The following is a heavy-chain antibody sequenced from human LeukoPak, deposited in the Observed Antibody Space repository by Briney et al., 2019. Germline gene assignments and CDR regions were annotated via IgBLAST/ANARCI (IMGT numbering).Heavy chain of an antibody. D-gene: IGHD5-18*01. J-gene: IGHJ6*03. CDR2: IYYSWST. Sequence: SETLSLPCTVSGGSISSYYWSWIRQPPGKGLEWIGYIYYSWSTNYNPSLKSRVTISVDTSKNQFSLKLSSVTAADTAVYYCARTTEGGYTYDYFYYYYMDVWGKGTTVTISS. CDR3: ARTTEGGYTYDYFYYYYMDV. V-gene: IGHV4-59*01. CDR1: GGSISSYY.